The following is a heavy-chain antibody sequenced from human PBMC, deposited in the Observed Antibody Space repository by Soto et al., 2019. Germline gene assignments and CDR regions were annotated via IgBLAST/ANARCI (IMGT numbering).Heavy chain of an antibody. CDR3: ARPRVYARYRVDYYGMDV. CDR1: GGSISSSSYY. V-gene: IGHV4-39*01. CDR2: IYYSGST. Sequence: SETLSLTCTVSGGSISSSSYYWGWIRQPPGKGLEWIGSIYYSGSTYYNPSLKSRVTISVDTSKNQFSLKLSSVTAADTAVYYCARPRVYARYRVDYYGMDVWGQGTTVTVSS. D-gene: IGHD2-8*01. J-gene: IGHJ6*02.